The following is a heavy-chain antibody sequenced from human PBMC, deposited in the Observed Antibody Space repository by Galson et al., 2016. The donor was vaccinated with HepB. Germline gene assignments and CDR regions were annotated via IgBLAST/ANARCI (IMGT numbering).Heavy chain of an antibody. D-gene: IGHD5-12*01. Sequence: CAISGDSVSRNTAAWYWIRQSPSRGLEWLGRTYYRSKGSSDYAVAMKSRITINADTSMNQFSLQLNSVTPDETAVYYCASGTGAYVQWGQGTLVTVSS. J-gene: IGHJ4*02. CDR1: GDSVSRNTAA. CDR2: TYYRSKGSS. CDR3: ASGTGAYVQ. V-gene: IGHV6-1*01.